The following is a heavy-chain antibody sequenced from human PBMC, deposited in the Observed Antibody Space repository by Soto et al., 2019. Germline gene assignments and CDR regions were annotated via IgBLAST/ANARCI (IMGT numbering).Heavy chain of an antibody. CDR3: ARDIDFGMDV. CDR2: IFSTGTA. Sequence: PSETLSLICTVSDGSISSNNYYWSWIRQPPGKGLEWIGYIFSTGTAYYNPSLQSRVTISLDMSKNQFSLKLSSVTAADTAVYYCARDIDFGMDVWGQGTTVTVSS. CDR1: DGSISSNNYY. D-gene: IGHD3-16*02. J-gene: IGHJ6*02. V-gene: IGHV4-30-4*01.